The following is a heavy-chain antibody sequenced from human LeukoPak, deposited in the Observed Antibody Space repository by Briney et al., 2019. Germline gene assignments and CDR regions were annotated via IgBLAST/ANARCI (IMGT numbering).Heavy chain of an antibody. V-gene: IGHV3-9*01. CDR1: GFTFDDYA. CDR3: AKDRGYGSGSYPDY. Sequence: GRSLRLSCAASGFTFDDYAMHWVRQAPGQGLEWVSGINWNSGSSGYADSVKGRFTISRDNAKNSLYLQMNSLRTEDTAFYYCAKDRGYGSGSYPDYWGQGTLVTVSS. D-gene: IGHD3-10*01. CDR2: INWNSGSS. J-gene: IGHJ4*02.